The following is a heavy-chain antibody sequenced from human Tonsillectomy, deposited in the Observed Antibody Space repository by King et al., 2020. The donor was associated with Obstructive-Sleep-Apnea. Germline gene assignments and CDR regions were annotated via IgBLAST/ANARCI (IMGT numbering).Heavy chain of an antibody. CDR2: ISYDGSNK. D-gene: IGHD3-22*01. Sequence: VQLVESGGGVVQPGRSLRLSCAASGFTFSSYAMHWVRQAPGKGLEWVAVISYDGSNKYYADSVKGRFTISRDNSKNTLYLQMNSLRAEDTAVYYCARAADPSVVIRMAPPVGYWGQGTLVTVSS. CDR3: ARAADPSVVIRMAPPVGY. J-gene: IGHJ4*02. CDR1: GFTFSSYA. V-gene: IGHV3-30*04.